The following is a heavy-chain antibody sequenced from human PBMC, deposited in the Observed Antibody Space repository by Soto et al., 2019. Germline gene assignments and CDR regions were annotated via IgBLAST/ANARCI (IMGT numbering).Heavy chain of an antibody. CDR3: ARVSFETSGFADY. J-gene: IGHJ4*02. Sequence: PLKRSCKASGYTFTAYTIHWVRQAPGQSLEWMGWINAANGATKYSEKFQGRVTITRDTSARTAYMDLSSLSSKDTAVYFCARVSFETSGFADYWGQGTLVTVSS. CDR2: INAANGAT. V-gene: IGHV1-3*01. CDR1: GYTFTAYT. D-gene: IGHD5-12*01.